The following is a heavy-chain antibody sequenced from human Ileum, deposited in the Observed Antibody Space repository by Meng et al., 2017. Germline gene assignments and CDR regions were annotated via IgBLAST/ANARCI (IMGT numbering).Heavy chain of an antibody. Sequence: SETLSLTCTVSGGSISSYYWSWIRQPPGKGLEWIGYIYYSGSTNYSPSLKSRLTISVDTSKSQFSLKLSSVTAADMAVYYCARGSGWYVYWGQGTLVTVSS. CDR2: IYYSGST. J-gene: IGHJ4*02. D-gene: IGHD6-19*01. V-gene: IGHV4-59*01. CDR1: GGSISSYY. CDR3: ARGSGWYVY.